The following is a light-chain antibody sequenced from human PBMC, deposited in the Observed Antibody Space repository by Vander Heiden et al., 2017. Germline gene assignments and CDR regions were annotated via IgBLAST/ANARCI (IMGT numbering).Light chain of an antibody. CDR3: QQDNNWPLT. V-gene: IGKV3-15*01. CDR1: QSVSSN. Sequence: EIVMTQSPATLSVSPGERATLSCRASQSVSSNLAWYQQKPGQAPTVLIYGASTRATGIPARFSGSGSGTEFTLTISSLQSEDFAVYYCQQDNNWPLTFGGGSKVEIK. CDR2: GAS. J-gene: IGKJ4*01.